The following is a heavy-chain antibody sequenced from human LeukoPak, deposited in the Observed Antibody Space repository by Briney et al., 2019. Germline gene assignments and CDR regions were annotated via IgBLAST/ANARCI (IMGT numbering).Heavy chain of an antibody. CDR3: ARAIAADTAMVCGDY. D-gene: IGHD5-18*01. Sequence: GGSLRLSCAASGFTFNSYSMNWVRQAPGKGLEWVSSISSSSIYIYYADSVKGRFTVSRDNAMNSLYLQLNSLRAEDTAVYYCARAIAADTAMVCGDYWGQGTLVTVSS. J-gene: IGHJ4*02. CDR1: GFTFNSYS. V-gene: IGHV3-21*01. CDR2: ISSSSIYI.